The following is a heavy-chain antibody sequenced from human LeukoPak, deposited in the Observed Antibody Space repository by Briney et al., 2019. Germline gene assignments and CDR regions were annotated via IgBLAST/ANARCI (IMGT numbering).Heavy chain of an antibody. CDR2: ISPNSGAT. V-gene: IGHV1-2*02. D-gene: IGHD5/OR15-5a*01. Sequence: GASVKVSCKASGYTFTSYDINWVRQATGQGLEWMGWISPNSGATNYAQNFQGRVTMTRDTSISTAYMELSRLRSDDTAVYYCATSRVRLYYFDLWGQGTLVTVSS. CDR3: ATSRVRLYYFDL. CDR1: GYTFTSYD. J-gene: IGHJ4*02.